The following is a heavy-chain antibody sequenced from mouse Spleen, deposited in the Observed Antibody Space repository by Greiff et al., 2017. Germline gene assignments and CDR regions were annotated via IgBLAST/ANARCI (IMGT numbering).Heavy chain of an antibody. CDR3: ARSYYGSSYGYFDV. D-gene: IGHD1-1*01. Sequence: QVQLQQSGAELVKPGASVKMSCKASGYTFSTYPIEWMKQNQGKSLEWIGNFHPYNDDTKYNEKFKGKATLTVEKSSSTVYLELSRLTSDDSAVYYCARSYYGSSYGYFDVWGTGTTVTVSS. CDR2: FHPYNDDT. V-gene: IGHV1-47*01. CDR1: GYTFSTYP. J-gene: IGHJ1*03.